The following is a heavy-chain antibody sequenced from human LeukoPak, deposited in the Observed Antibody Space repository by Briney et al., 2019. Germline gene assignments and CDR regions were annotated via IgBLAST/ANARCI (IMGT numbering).Heavy chain of an antibody. J-gene: IGHJ4*02. Sequence: PSETLSLTCTVSGGSISSGDYYWSWIRQPPGKGLEWIGYIYYSGSTNYNPSLKSRVTISVDTSKNQFSLKLSSVTAADTAVYYCASNVIQPGRGIAARQIYWGQGTLVTVSS. CDR1: GGSISSGDYY. V-gene: IGHV4-30-4*08. D-gene: IGHD6-6*01. CDR3: ASNVIQPGRGIAARQIY. CDR2: IYYSGST.